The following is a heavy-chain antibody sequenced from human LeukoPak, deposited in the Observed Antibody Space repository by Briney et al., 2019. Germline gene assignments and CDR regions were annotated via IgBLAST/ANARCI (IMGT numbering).Heavy chain of an antibody. CDR3: ARAGTQDFWSGYSYDY. CDR2: INHSGST. J-gene: IGHJ4*02. V-gene: IGHV4-34*01. Sequence: SETLSLTCTVSGGSISSYYWSWIRQPPGKGLEWIGEINHSGSTNYNPSLKSRVTISVDTSKNQFSLKLSSVTAADTAVYYCARAGTQDFWSGYSYDYWGQGTLVTVSS. D-gene: IGHD3-3*01. CDR1: GGSISSYY.